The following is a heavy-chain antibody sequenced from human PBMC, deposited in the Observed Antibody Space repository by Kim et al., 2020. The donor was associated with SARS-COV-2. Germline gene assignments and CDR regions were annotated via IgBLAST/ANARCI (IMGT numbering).Heavy chain of an antibody. CDR2: IFYSGST. CDR1: GGSISSYY. J-gene: IGHJ5*01. V-gene: IGHV4-59*13. D-gene: IGHD2-15*01. CDR3: ARHHFSEDIVVVVAATDNW. Sequence: SQTLSLTCTVSGGSISSYYWSWIRQPPGKGLEWIGYIFYSGSTNYNPSLKSRVTISVDTSKNQFSLKLSSVTAADTAVYYCARHHFSEDIVVVVAATDNW.